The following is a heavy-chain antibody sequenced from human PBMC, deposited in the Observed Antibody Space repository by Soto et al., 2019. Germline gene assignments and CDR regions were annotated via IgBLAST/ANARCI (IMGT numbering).Heavy chain of an antibody. D-gene: IGHD3-9*01. CDR1: GFTFSNAW. Sequence: PGGSLRLSCAASGFTFSNAWMSWVRQAPGKGLEWVGRIKSKTDGGTTDYAAPVKGRFTISRDDSKNTLYLQMNGLRAEDTAVYYCVREGDSLTGYEVRRAFDIWGQGTMVTVSS. CDR3: VREGDSLTGYEVRRAFDI. V-gene: IGHV3-15*01. J-gene: IGHJ3*02. CDR2: IKSKTDGGTT.